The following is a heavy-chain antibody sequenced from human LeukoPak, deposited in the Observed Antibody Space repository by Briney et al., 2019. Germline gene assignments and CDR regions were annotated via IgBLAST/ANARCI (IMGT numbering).Heavy chain of an antibody. CDR2: MNPNSGNT. CDR1: GYTFTSYD. CDR3: ARDQGYCSGGSCYLDY. V-gene: IGHV1-8*03. J-gene: IGHJ4*02. Sequence: ASVTVSCKASGYTFTSYDINWVRQATGQGLEWMGWMNPNSGNTGYAQKFQGRVTITRNISISTAYMELSSLRSEDTAVYYCARDQGYCSGGSCYLDYWGQGTLVTVSS. D-gene: IGHD2-15*01.